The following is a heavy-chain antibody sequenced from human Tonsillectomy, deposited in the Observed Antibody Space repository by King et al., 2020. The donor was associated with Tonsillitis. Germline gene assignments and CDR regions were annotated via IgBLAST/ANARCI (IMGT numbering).Heavy chain of an antibody. CDR3: AKVYDYGDYYHWYFDI. CDR1: GFTFSSYA. V-gene: IGHV3-23*03. Sequence: VQLVESGGGLVQPGGSLRLSCAASGFTFSSYAMSWVRQAPGKGLEWFSVIYSGGSSTYYADSVKGRFTISRDNSKNTLYLQMNSLRAEDTAVYYCAKVYDYGDYYHWYFDIWGRGTLVTVSS. D-gene: IGHD4-17*01. CDR2: IYSGGSST. J-gene: IGHJ2*01.